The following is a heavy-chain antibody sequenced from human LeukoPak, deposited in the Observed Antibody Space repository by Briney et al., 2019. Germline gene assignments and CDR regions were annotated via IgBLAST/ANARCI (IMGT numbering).Heavy chain of an antibody. CDR1: GFTLSNYG. CDR2: ISGSGGRT. J-gene: IGHJ4*02. CDR3: AKRGVVIRVILVGFHKEAYYFDS. Sequence: GGSLRLSCAVSGFTLSNYGMSWVRQAPGKGLEWVAGISGSGGRTNYADSVKGRFTISRDNPKNTLYLQMNSLRAEDTAVYFCAKRGVVIRVILVGFHKEAYYFDSWGQGALVTVSS. V-gene: IGHV3-23*01. D-gene: IGHD3-22*01.